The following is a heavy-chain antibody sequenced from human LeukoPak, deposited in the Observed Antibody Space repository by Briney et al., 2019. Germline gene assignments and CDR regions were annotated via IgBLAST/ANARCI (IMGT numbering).Heavy chain of an antibody. J-gene: IGHJ3*02. CDR3: ARALGGWPDAFDI. CDR2: VNSEGSST. D-gene: IGHD6-19*01. V-gene: IGHV3-74*01. Sequence: GGSLRLSCAASGFTFSSHWMHWVRQPPGKGLMWVSRVNSEGSSTTYADSVKGRFTISRDNAKNTLYLQASSLRAEDTAMYYCARALGGWPDAFDIWGQGTMVTVSS. CDR1: GFTFSSHW.